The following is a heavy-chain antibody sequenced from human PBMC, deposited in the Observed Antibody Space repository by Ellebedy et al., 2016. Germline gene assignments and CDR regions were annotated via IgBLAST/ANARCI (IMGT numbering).Heavy chain of an antibody. Sequence: GESLKISCAASGFTFRRYSMNWVRQAPGKGLEWVSTISSTSTYIYYVDSVKGRFTISRDNARDSLSLQMNSRRAEDTAVYYCARDISLRDPGGFDFWGQGTLVTVSS. J-gene: IGHJ4*02. CDR2: ISSTSTYI. CDR3: ARDISLRDPGGFDF. V-gene: IGHV3-21*01. CDR1: GFTFRRYS. D-gene: IGHD1-14*01.